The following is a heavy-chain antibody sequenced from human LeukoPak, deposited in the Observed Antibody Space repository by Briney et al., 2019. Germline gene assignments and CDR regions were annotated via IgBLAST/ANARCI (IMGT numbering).Heavy chain of an antibody. J-gene: IGHJ4*02. CDR2: IYYSGST. Sequence: PSETLSLTCTVSGGSISSYYWSWIRQPPGKGLEWIGYIYYSGSTNYNPSLKSRVTISVDTSKNQFSLKLSSVTAADTAVYYCARPRNCSSTSCYTDFDYWGQGTLVTVSS. D-gene: IGHD2-2*02. CDR3: ARPRNCSSTSCYTDFDY. CDR1: GGSISSYY. V-gene: IGHV4-59*12.